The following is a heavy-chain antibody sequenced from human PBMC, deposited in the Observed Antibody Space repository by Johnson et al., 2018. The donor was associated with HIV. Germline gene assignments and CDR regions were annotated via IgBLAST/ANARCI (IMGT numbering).Heavy chain of an antibody. V-gene: IGHV3-9*01. J-gene: IGHJ3*02. CDR2: ITWNSGNI. CDR3: AKDSTAGYYDDSRGYHQGANDALDI. CDR1: GFTFDDYA. Sequence: VQLVESGGGLVQPGRSLRLSCAASGFTFDDYAMHWVRQAPGKGLEWVSGITWNSGNIGYADSVKGRFIISRDNAKNSLYLQMNSLRAEDTALYYGAKDSTAGYYDDSRGYHQGANDALDIWGQGTMVTVSS. D-gene: IGHD3-22*01.